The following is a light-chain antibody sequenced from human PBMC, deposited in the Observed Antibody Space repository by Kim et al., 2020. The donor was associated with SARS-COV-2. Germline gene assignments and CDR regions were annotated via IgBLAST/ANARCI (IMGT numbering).Light chain of an antibody. CDR2: DAS. J-gene: IGKJ2*01. V-gene: IGKV3-11*01. CDR3: QQRSNWPPYT. CDR1: QSVSSY. Sequence: LSPGERAALSCRASQSVSSYLAWYQQKPGQAPRLLIYDASNRASGIPARFSGSGSGTDFTLTISSLEPEDFAVYYCQQRSNWPPYTFGQGTKLEI.